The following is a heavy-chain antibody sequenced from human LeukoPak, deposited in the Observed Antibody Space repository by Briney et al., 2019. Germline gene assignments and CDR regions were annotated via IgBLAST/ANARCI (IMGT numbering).Heavy chain of an antibody. CDR2: IGGRGGST. CDR3: AKERASLDY. V-gene: IGHV3-23*01. Sequence: PGGSLRLSCAASGFRFSDYTMTWVRQAPGKGPEWVSAIGGRGGSTYYADSLGGRFTISRDNSKDMLYLQMNSLRAEDTAVYYCAKERASLDYWGQGTLVTVSS. J-gene: IGHJ4*02. CDR1: GFRFSDYT.